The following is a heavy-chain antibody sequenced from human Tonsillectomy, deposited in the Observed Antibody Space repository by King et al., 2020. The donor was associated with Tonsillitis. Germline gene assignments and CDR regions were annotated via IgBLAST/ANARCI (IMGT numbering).Heavy chain of an antibody. CDR3: ARGWLIGDYDY. V-gene: IGHV1-46*03. CDR2: INPSGGRT. J-gene: IGHJ4*02. Sequence: QLVQSGAEVKKPGASVKVSCKASGYIFTSHYMHWVRQAPGQGLEWMGIINPSGGRTNYAQKFQGRLTMTRDTSTSTVYMELSSLRSDDTAVYYCARGWLIGDYDYWGQGTLVTVSA. D-gene: IGHD3-3*01. CDR1: GYIFTSHY.